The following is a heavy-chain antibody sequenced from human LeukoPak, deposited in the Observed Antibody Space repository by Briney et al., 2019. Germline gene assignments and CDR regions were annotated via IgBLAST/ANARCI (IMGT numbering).Heavy chain of an antibody. J-gene: IGHJ3*02. CDR3: ASEHIVVVGPSDAFDI. V-gene: IGHV4-38-2*02. CDR2: IYHSGST. CDR1: GGSISSYY. D-gene: IGHD2-21*01. Sequence: SETLSLTCTVSGGSISSYYWGWIRQPPGKGLEWIGSIYHSGSTYYNPSLKSRVTISVDTSKNQFSLKLSSVTAADTAVYYCASEHIVVVGPSDAFDIWGQGTMVTVSS.